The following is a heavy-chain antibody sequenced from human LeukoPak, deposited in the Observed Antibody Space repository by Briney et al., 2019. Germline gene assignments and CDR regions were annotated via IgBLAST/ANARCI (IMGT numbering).Heavy chain of an antibody. CDR3: ARAKYYYGSGAPFDY. J-gene: IGHJ4*02. V-gene: IGHV4-39*02. D-gene: IGHD3-10*01. CDR2: IYYTGST. Sequence: SETLSLTCTVSGDSLSRSTYYWGWVRQPPGKGLEWIATIYYTGSTYYNPSLKTRGTISADMSKNHFSLNLTSVTAADTAVYYCARAKYYYGSGAPFDYWGQGTLVTVSS. CDR1: GDSLSRSTYY.